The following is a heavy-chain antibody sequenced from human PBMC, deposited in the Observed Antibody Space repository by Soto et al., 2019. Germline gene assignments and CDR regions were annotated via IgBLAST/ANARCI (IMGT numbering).Heavy chain of an antibody. D-gene: IGHD4-4*01. V-gene: IGHV1-18*01. CDR3: ARVVYYSNSAGDYTMDV. CDR2: IRVYNGNT. J-gene: IGHJ6*02. Sequence: ASVKVSCKASGYTFSSYGITWVRQAPGQGLEWLGWIRVYNGNTNSAQKLQGRVTMTTDTSTSTAYMELRSLRSVDTAVYYCARVVYYSNSAGDYTMDVWGQGTTVTVSS. CDR1: GYTFSSYG.